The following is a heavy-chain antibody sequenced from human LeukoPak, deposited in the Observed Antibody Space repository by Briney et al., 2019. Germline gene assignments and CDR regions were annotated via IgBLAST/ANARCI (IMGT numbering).Heavy chain of an antibody. Sequence: PGGSLRLSCAASGFSFSSYGMSWVRQAPGKGLEWVSSISGLSGRTYYADSVKGRVTISRDNSKNALSLQMNSLRTADTAVYYCARDQLGFDIWGQGTMVTVSS. D-gene: IGHD7-27*01. V-gene: IGHV3-23*01. CDR2: ISGLSGRT. CDR3: ARDQLGFDI. CDR1: GFSFSSYG. J-gene: IGHJ3*02.